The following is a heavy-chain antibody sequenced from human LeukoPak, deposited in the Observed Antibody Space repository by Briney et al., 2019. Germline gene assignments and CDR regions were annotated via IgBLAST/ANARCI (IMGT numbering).Heavy chain of an antibody. Sequence: PGGSLRLSCAASGFAVGSNYMNWVRQAPGKGLEWASVYYIGGTTYYADSVKGRFTISRDTTKNTIYLHMNNLRAEDTAVYYCARGKRGVQGVFDYWGQGTLVTVSS. J-gene: IGHJ4*02. V-gene: IGHV3-66*01. CDR2: YYIGGTT. CDR3: ARGKRGVQGVFDY. CDR1: GFAVGSNY. D-gene: IGHD3-10*01.